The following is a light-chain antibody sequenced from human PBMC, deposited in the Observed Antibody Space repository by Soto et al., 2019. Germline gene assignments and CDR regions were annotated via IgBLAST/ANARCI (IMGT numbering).Light chain of an antibody. V-gene: IGKV1-5*01. J-gene: IGKJ1*01. Sequence: DIQMTQSPSTLSASVGDSVTITCRASQSISGRLAWYQQKPGKAPKLLIYDASSLEGWVPSRFSGSASGTEFTLPISGLQPDDFATYYCQHYNNYPWTFGQGTNVEI. CDR3: QHYNNYPWT. CDR1: QSISGR. CDR2: DAS.